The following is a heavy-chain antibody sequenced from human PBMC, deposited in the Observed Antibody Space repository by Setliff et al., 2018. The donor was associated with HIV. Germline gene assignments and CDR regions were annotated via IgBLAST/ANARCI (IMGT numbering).Heavy chain of an antibody. CDR2: IYYSGST. CDR3: ASGFYYDSSGYWPFDY. J-gene: IGHJ4*02. V-gene: IGHV4-39*01. Sequence: SETLSLTCTVSGDPMSSTSYYWGWIRQPPGKGLEWIGSIYYSGSTFQNPSLKSRVTISLDKSKNQFSLKLSSVTAADTAVYYCASGFYYDSSGYWPFDYWGQGTLVTVSS. CDR1: GDPMSSTSYY. D-gene: IGHD3-22*01.